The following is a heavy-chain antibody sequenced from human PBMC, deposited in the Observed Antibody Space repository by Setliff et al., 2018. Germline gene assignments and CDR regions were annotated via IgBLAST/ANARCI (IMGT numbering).Heavy chain of an antibody. CDR1: GFSLNTYS. CDR2: ISYSDNTI. J-gene: IGHJ4*02. V-gene: IGHV3-48*04. D-gene: IGHD4-17*01. Sequence: GGSLRLSCAASGFSLNTYSMNWVRQAPGKGLEWVSYISYSDNTIYYADSVRGRFIISRDNSKNSCFLQMNNLRVEDTATYYCAKDTVNDGFWDFDSWGQGIVVTVSS. CDR3: AKDTVNDGFWDFDS.